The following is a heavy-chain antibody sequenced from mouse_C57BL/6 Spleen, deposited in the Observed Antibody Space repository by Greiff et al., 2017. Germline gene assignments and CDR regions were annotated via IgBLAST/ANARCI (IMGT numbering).Heavy chain of an antibody. CDR3: AREGDGDYAMDY. CDR2: ISSGSSTI. Sequence: DVMLVESGGGLVKPGGSLKLSCAASGFTFSDYGMHWVRQAPEKGLEWVAYISSGSSTIYYADTVKGRFTISRDNAKNTLFLQMTSLRSEDTAMYYCAREGDGDYAMDYWGQGTSVTVSS. J-gene: IGHJ4*01. V-gene: IGHV5-17*01. CDR1: GFTFSDYG. D-gene: IGHD3-3*01.